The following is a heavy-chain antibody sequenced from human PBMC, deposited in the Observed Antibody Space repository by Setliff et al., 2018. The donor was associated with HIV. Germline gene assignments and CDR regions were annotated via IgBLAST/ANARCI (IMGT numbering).Heavy chain of an antibody. CDR3: ARERAYYFDY. Sequence: PGRSLRLSCAASRFTFSDYYMTWIRQAPGKGLEWISYISGSGTTKDYADSVKGRFTVSRDNARNSLYLQMNSLRAEDTAVYYCARERAYYFDYWGQGTLVTVSS. CDR2: ISGSGTTK. V-gene: IGHV3-11*04. CDR1: RFTFSDYY. J-gene: IGHJ4*02.